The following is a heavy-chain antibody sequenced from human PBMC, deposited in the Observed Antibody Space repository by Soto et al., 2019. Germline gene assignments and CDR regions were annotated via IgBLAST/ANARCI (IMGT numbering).Heavy chain of an antibody. Sequence: EVQLVESGGGLVQPGGSLRLSCAASGFTFRSYSMNWVRQAPGKGLEWVSYFSSSSSTIYYPDSVKARFTISRDNAKNSLYLQMNSLRAEDTAVYYGARGYGSGRDYYYYGMDVWGQGTTVTVSS. J-gene: IGHJ6*02. CDR1: GFTFRSYS. V-gene: IGHV3-48*01. CDR3: ARGYGSGRDYYYYGMDV. D-gene: IGHD3-10*01. CDR2: FSSSSSTI.